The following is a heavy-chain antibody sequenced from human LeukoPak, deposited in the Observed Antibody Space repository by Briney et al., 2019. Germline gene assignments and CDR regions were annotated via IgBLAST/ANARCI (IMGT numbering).Heavy chain of an antibody. CDR3: ARAGFRSGPWYFDL. Sequence: GGTLRLSCAASGFTFSSYGMSWVRQAPGKGLEWVANIKQDGSEKYYVDSVKGRFTISRDNAKNSLYLQMNSLRVEDTAVYYCARAGFRSGPWYFDLWGRGTLVTVSS. V-gene: IGHV3-7*03. CDR1: GFTFSSYG. J-gene: IGHJ2*01. D-gene: IGHD6-25*01. CDR2: IKQDGSEK.